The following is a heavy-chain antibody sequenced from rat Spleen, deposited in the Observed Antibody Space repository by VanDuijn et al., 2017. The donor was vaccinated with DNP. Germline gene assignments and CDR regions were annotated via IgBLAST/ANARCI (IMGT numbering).Heavy chain of an antibody. Sequence: EVQLVESGGGLVQPGRSLKLSCAASGFTFTDYSVAWVRQAPTKGLEWVAYIGSDGYAPYYGDSVKGRFTISRDNAKNTLYLQMNSLRSEDMATYYCVRWNSGHFDYWGQGVMVPVSS. J-gene: IGHJ2*01. CDR3: VRWNSGHFDY. CDR1: GFTFTDYS. V-gene: IGHV5-22*01. D-gene: IGHD4-3*01. CDR2: IGSDGYAP.